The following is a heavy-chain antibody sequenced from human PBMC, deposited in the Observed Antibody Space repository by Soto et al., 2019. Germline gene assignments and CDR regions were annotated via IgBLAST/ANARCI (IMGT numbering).Heavy chain of an antibody. CDR1: GFTFSNAW. J-gene: IGHJ5*02. V-gene: IGHV3-23*04. CDR2: ITSSGGT. D-gene: IGHD3-22*01. CDR3: AKGESSVSASYFDP. Sequence: EVQLVESGGGLVKPGGSLRLSCAASGFTFSNAWMSWVRQAPGRGLEWVSGITSSGGTYYADAVKGRFTISRDNSENTLYLQMNSLRAEDTAVYYCAKGESSVSASYFDPWGQGTLVTVSS.